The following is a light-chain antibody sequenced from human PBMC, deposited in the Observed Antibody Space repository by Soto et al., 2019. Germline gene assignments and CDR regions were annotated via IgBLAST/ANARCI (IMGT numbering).Light chain of an antibody. CDR1: SSNIGAGYN. Sequence: QSVLTQPPSVSGAPGQRVTISCTGSSSNIGAGYNVHWYQQLPGTAPKLLIFGNSNRPSGVPDRFSGSKSGSSASLAITGLQAEDEADYCQSYDISLSGWVFGGGTKLTVL. CDR3: QSYDISLSGWV. J-gene: IGLJ3*02. V-gene: IGLV1-40*01. CDR2: GNS.